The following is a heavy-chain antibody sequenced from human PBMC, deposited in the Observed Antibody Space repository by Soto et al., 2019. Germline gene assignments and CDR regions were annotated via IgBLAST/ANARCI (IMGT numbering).Heavy chain of an antibody. D-gene: IGHD6-13*01. CDR1: GFTFSSYG. CDR2: ISYDGSNK. V-gene: IGHV3-30*18. Sequence: QVQLVESGGGVVQPGRSLRLSCAASGFTFSSYGMHWVRQAPGKGLEWVAVISYDGSNKYYADSVKGRFTISRDNSKNTLYLQMNSLRVEDTAVYYCAKEAAAGLQLYFDYWGPGTLVTVSS. CDR3: AKEAAAGLQLYFDY. J-gene: IGHJ4*02.